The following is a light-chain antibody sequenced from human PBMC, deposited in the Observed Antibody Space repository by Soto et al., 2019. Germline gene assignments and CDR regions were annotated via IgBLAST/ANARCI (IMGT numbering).Light chain of an antibody. CDR3: MQPLQSWT. CDR2: LGS. Sequence: ILMTQTPLSLSVTPGQPASISCKSSQSRLHSNGYNYLDWYLQKPGQSPQLLIYLGSNRASGVPDRFSGSGSGTDFTLKISRVEAEDVGVYYCMQPLQSWTFGQGTKV. V-gene: IGKV2-28*01. J-gene: IGKJ1*01. CDR1: QSRLHSNGYNY.